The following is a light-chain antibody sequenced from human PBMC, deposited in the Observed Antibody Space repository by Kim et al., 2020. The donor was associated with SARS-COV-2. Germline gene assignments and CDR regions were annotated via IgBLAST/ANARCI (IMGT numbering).Light chain of an antibody. V-gene: IGKV1-39*01. J-gene: IGKJ1*01. CDR2: AAS. CDR1: QSISSY. CDR3: QQSHSTPRT. Sequence: DIQMTQSPSSLSASVGDRVTITCRTSQSISSYLNWYQQKPGKAPKYLIYAASNLQSGVPSRFSSSGSGTDFTLTITSLLPDEVAAVYCQQSHSTPRTFGQGTKVDIK.